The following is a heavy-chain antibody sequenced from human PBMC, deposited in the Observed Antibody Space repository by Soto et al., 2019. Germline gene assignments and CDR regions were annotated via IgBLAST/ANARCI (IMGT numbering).Heavy chain of an antibody. CDR1: GFTFSSSA. D-gene: IGHD1-26*01. CDR3: AADYSGRSGQDEYYFDS. CDR2: VIVGSDKT. Sequence: SVKVSCKASGFTFSSSAVQWVRQARGQRLEWIGWVIVGSDKTYYAQKFQERVTVTRDLSTSTAYMELSSLRSDDTAVYYCAADYSGRSGQDEYYFDSWGQGTLVTVSS. V-gene: IGHV1-58*01. J-gene: IGHJ4*02.